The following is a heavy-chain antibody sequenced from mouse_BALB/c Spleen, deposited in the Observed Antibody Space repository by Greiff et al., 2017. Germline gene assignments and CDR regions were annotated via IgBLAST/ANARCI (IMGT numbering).Heavy chain of an antibody. CDR3: ARDDYYDYDSSFAY. J-gene: IGHJ3*01. V-gene: IGHV2-6-7*01. CDR1: GFSLTGYG. Sequence: VQLVESGPGLVAPSQSLSITCTVSGFSLTGYGVNWVRQPPGKGLEWLGMIWGDGSTDYNSALKSRLSISKDNSKSQVFLKMNSLQTDDTARYYCARDDYYDYDSSFAYWGQGTLVTVSA. D-gene: IGHD2-4*01. CDR2: IWGDGST.